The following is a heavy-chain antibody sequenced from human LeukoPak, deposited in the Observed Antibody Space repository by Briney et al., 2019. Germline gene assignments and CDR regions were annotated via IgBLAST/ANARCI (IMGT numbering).Heavy chain of an antibody. CDR1: GFTFSNYG. CDR2: ISDPGNGETQ. Sequence: GGSLRLSCAASGFTFSNYGMSWVRQAPGKGLEWVSSISDPGNGETQDYADSVKGRFTISRDNSKNTLYLQMNSLRAEDTAVYYCAKGRGWEASYYYYYMDVWGKGTTVTISS. V-gene: IGHV3-23*01. D-gene: IGHD1-26*01. J-gene: IGHJ6*03. CDR3: AKGRGWEASYYYYYMDV.